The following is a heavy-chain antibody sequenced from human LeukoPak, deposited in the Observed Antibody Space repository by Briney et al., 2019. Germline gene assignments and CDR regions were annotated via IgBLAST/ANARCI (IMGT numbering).Heavy chain of an antibody. J-gene: IGHJ3*02. Sequence: PGGSLRLSCAASGFTFSTYAMSWVRQAPGKGLEWVSAISGRGSSTYYADSVKGRFTNSRDNSKNTLYLQMSSLRAEDTAVYYCAHHGGGTIRLGAFDIWGQGTMVTVSS. V-gene: IGHV3-23*01. CDR3: AHHGGGTIRLGAFDI. CDR2: ISGRGSST. CDR1: GFTFSTYA. D-gene: IGHD3-3*01.